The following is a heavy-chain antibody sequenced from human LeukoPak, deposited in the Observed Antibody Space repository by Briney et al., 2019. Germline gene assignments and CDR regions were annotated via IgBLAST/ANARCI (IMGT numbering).Heavy chain of an antibody. Sequence: PGGSLRLSCAASGFTFSNFAVNWVRQAPGKGLEWVSVTSGSGGTTYYADSVKGRFTISRDNTKNTLYLQMNSLRDEDTAVYYCARRIGGANNFDNWGQGTLVTVSS. V-gene: IGHV3-23*01. CDR2: TSGSGGTT. CDR3: ARRIGGANNFDN. D-gene: IGHD1-26*01. J-gene: IGHJ4*02. CDR1: GFTFSNFA.